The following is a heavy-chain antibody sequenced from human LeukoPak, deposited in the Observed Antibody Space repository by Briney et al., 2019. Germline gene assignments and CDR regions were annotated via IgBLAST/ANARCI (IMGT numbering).Heavy chain of an antibody. CDR3: AGGELLFDY. V-gene: IGHV4-59*01. J-gene: IGHJ4*02. CDR2: IYYSGST. Sequence: SETLSLTCTVSGGSISSYYWSWIRQPPGKGLEWIGYIYYSGSTNYNPSLKSRVTISVDTSKDQFSLKLGSVTAADTAVYYCAGGELLFDYWGQGTLVTVSS. D-gene: IGHD3-10*01. CDR1: GGSISSYY.